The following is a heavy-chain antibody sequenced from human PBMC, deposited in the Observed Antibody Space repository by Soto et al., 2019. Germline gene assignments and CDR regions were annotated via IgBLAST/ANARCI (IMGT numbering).Heavy chain of an antibody. J-gene: IGHJ6*02. D-gene: IGHD1-26*01. V-gene: IGHV1-18*01. CDR2: ISAYNGNT. CDR1: GYTFTSYG. Sequence: EASVKVSCKASGYTFTSYGISWVRQAPGQGLEWMGWISAYNGNTNYAQKLQGRVTMTTDTSTSTAYMELRSLRSDDTAVYYCARHRGATRPYYYYGMDVWGQGTTVTVSS. CDR3: ARHRGATRPYYYYGMDV.